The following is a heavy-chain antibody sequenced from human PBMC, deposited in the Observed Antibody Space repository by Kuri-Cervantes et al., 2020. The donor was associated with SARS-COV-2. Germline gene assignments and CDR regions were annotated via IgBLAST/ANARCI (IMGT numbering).Heavy chain of an antibody. Sequence: GESLKISCAASGFTFSDFAMHWVLQAPGKGLEWVAVVSYNGTTKHYADSVKGRFTTSRDNSKNTLYLQMNSLRTEDTAFYHCASLPEYTSDGELFDFWGQGTLVTVSS. V-gene: IGHV3-30-3*01. CDR2: VSYNGTTK. CDR1: GFTFSDFA. J-gene: IGHJ4*02. D-gene: IGHD6-19*01. CDR3: ASLPEYTSDGELFDF.